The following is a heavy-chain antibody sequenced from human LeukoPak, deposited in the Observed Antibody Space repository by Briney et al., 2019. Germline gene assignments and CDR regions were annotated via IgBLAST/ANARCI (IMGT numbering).Heavy chain of an antibody. V-gene: IGHV3-7*01. J-gene: IGHJ4*02. D-gene: IGHD5-18*01. CDR3: ARGRYTYDF. CDR1: GFTFSSYW. CDR2: IKQDGSEK. Sequence: PGGSLRLSCAASGFTFSSYWMTWVRQAPGKELEWLDNIKQDGSEKSSVDSVRGRFAISRDNAKNSLYLQMNGLRADDTAVYYCARGRYTYDFWGQGTLVTVSS.